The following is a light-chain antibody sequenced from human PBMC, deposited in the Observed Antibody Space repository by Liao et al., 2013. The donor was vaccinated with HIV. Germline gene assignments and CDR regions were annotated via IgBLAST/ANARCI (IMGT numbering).Light chain of an antibody. CDR2: YDS. CDR3: QTWDTNSWV. J-gene: IGLJ3*02. V-gene: IGLV3-21*01. CDR1: NIESKS. Sequence: SYELTQPPSVSVAPGKTARITCGGNNIESKSVHWYQQKPGQAPVLVILYDSDRPSGIPERFSGSNSGNTATLTIRGTQALDEADYYCQTWDTNSWVFGGGTKLTVL.